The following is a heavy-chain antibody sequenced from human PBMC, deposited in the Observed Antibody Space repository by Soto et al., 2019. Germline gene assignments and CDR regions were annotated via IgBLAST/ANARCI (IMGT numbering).Heavy chain of an antibody. D-gene: IGHD2-2*01. CDR2: IGTDGNT. CDR3: VRKYPGSRRFDY. V-gene: IGHV3-23*01. CDR1: GFTFNSYA. Sequence: GGSLRLSCAASGFTFNSYAMNWVRQAPGKGLAWVSAIGTDGNTYYANSVKGRFTISTDNYRTTLYLQMNSLRVEDTALYYCVRKYPGSRRFDYWGQGTLVTGAS. J-gene: IGHJ4*03.